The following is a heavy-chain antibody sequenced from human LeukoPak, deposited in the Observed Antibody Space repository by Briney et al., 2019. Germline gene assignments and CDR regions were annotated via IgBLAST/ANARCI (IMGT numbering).Heavy chain of an antibody. CDR3: ARVSYSAGDY. V-gene: IGHV4-39*01. J-gene: IGHJ4*02. CDR1: GDSISSSSYY. CDR2: IYYSGST. D-gene: IGHD6-13*01. Sequence: SETLSLTCTVSGDSISSSSYYWGWIRQPPGKGLEWIGSIYYSGSTYYNPSLKSRVTISVDTSKNQFSLKLSSVTAADTAVYYCARVSYSAGDYWGQGTLVTVSS.